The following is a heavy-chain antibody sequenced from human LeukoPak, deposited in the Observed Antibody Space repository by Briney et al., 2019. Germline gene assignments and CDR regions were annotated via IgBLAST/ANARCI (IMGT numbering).Heavy chain of an antibody. CDR3: ATARVDCGSTSCHTAYYYYGMDV. D-gene: IGHD2-2*01. V-gene: IGHV1-2*02. Sequence: ASVKVSCKASGYTFTGYYMHWVRQAPGQGLEWMGWINPNSGGTNYAQKFQGRVTMTRDTSISTAYMELSRLRSDDTAVYYCATARVDCGSTSCHTAYYYYGMDVWGQGTTVTVSS. CDR1: GYTFTGYY. J-gene: IGHJ6*02. CDR2: INPNSGGT.